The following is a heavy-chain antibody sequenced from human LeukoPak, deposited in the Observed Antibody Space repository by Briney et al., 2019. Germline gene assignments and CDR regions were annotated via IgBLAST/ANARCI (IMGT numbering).Heavy chain of an antibody. CDR2: ISYDGSNK. D-gene: IGHD4-11*01. CDR1: GFTFSSYG. J-gene: IGHJ2*01. Sequence: GGSLRLSCAASGFTFSSYGMHWVRQAPGKGLEWVAVISYDGSNKYYADSVKGRFTISRDNSKNTLYLQMDSLRAEDTAIYHCAKDRPGDYSTYWYFDLWGRGTLVTVSS. V-gene: IGHV3-30*18. CDR3: AKDRPGDYSTYWYFDL.